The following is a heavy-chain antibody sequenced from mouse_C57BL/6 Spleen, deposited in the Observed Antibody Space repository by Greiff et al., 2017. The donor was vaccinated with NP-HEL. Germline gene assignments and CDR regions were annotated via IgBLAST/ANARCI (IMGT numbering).Heavy chain of an antibody. CDR2: IYPGDGDT. D-gene: IGHD1-1*01. CDR3: ARAPIYYSIWGYFDV. CDR1: GYAFSSSW. J-gene: IGHJ1*03. Sequence: QVQLQQSGPELVKPGASVKISCKASGYAFSSSWMNWVKQRPGKGLEWIGRIYPGDGDTNYNGKFKGKATLTADKSSSTAYMQLSSLTSEDSAVYFCARAPIYYSIWGYFDVWGTGTTVTVSS. V-gene: IGHV1-82*01.